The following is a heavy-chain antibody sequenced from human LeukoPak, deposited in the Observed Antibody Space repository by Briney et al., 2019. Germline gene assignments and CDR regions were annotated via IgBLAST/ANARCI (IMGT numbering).Heavy chain of an antibody. CDR3: AKGRALEVVAAFNY. CDR2: ISGSGANT. J-gene: IGHJ4*02. V-gene: IGHV3-23*01. D-gene: IGHD2-15*01. Sequence: PGGSLRLSCAASGFTFSNYAMSWVRQAPGKGLEWVSAISGSGANTYYADSVKGRFTISRDNSKNTLSLQMNTLRTDDTAVYYCAKGRALEVVAAFNYWGQGTVVTVSS. CDR1: GFTFSNYA.